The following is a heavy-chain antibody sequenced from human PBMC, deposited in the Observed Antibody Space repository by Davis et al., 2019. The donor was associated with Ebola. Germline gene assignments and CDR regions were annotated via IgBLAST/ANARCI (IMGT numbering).Heavy chain of an antibody. CDR2: ISGSRDTI. CDR1: GFTFSSNS. D-gene: IGHD2/OR15-2a*01. CDR3: ARDPDTSGYYSWFDP. Sequence: GESLKISCAASGFTFSSNSMSWVRQAPGKGLEWVSYISGSRDTIYYADSVRGRFTISRDNAKNALYLEMSSLRDGDTAVYYCARDPDTSGYYSWFDPWGQGTLVTVSS. V-gene: IGHV3-48*02. J-gene: IGHJ5*02.